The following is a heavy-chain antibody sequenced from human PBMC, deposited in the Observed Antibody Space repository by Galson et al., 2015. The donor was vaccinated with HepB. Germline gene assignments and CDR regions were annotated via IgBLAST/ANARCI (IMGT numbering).Heavy chain of an antibody. CDR3: ARDDSSGYYYGWFDS. Sequence: SLRLSCAASGFTFSDYYMSWLRQAPGKGLEWVSYISSSSSYTNYADSVKGRFTISRDNAKNSLYLQMNSLRAEDTAVYYCARDDSSGYYYGWFDSWGQGTLVTVSS. CDR2: ISSSSSYT. J-gene: IGHJ5*01. V-gene: IGHV3-11*06. D-gene: IGHD3-22*01. CDR1: GFTFSDYY.